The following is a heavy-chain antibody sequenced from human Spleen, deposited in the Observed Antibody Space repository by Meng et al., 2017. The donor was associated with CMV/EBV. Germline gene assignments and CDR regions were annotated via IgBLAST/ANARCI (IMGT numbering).Heavy chain of an antibody. D-gene: IGHD2-2*01. CDR1: GYTFTSYD. CDR2: MNPNSGNT. CDR3: ASKYCSSTSCYLYGMDV. V-gene: IGHV1-8*01. Sequence: ASVKVSCKTSGYTFTSYDINWVRQAPGQGLEWMGWMNPNSGNTGYGQKFQGRVTITTDESTSTAYMELSSLRSEDTAVYYCASKYCSSTSCYLYGMDVWGQGTTVTVSS. J-gene: IGHJ6*02.